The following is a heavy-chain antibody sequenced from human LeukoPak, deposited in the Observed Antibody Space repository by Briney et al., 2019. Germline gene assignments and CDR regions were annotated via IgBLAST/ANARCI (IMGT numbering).Heavy chain of an antibody. V-gene: IGHV3-53*01. CDR1: GFTVSSNY. J-gene: IGHJ3*01. CDR2: IYGGGST. CDR3: ARLLVGGPLHLNYDAFDL. Sequence: PGGSLRLSCAASGFTVSSNYISWVRQAPGKGLEWVSVIYGGGSTYYADSVKGRFTISRDNSKNTLYLQMNSLRAEDTAVYYCARLLVGGPLHLNYDAFDLWGQGTLVTVSS. D-gene: IGHD3-10*01.